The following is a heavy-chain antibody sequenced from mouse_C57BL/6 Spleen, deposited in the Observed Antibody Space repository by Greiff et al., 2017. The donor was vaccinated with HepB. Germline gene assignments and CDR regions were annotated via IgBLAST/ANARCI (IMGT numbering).Heavy chain of an antibody. CDR3: ARLGFITTVVDY. CDR2: ISSGGSYT. CDR1: GFTFSSYG. D-gene: IGHD1-1*01. J-gene: IGHJ2*01. Sequence: DVKLVESGGDLVKPGGSLKLSCAASGFTFSSYGMSWVRQTPDKRLEWVATISSGGSYTYYPDSVKGRFTISRDNAKNTLYLQMSSLKSEDTAMYYCARLGFITTVVDYWGQGTTLTVSS. V-gene: IGHV5-6*02.